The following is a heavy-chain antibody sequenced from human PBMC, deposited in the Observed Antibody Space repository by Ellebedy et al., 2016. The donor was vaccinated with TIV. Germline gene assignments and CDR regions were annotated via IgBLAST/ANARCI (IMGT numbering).Heavy chain of an antibody. J-gene: IGHJ5*02. Sequence: MPSETLSLTCTVSGDSITSYYWSWIRQPPGKGLEWIGYIYYSWSTYYNPSLKSRVTISVDTSKNQFSLKLSPVTAADTAVYYCARQLASYRLDHWGQGTLVTVSS. V-gene: IGHV4-59*04. CDR2: IYYSWST. D-gene: IGHD3-16*02. CDR3: ARQLASYRLDH. CDR1: GDSITSYY.